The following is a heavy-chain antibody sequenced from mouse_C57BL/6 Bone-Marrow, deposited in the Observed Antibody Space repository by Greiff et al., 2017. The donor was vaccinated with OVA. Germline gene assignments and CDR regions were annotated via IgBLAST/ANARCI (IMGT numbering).Heavy chain of an antibody. CDR1: GFTFSDFY. CDR3: ARDQATLDY. Sequence: DVKLVESGGGLVQSGRSLRLSCATSGFTFSDFYMEWVRQAPGKGLEWIAASRNKANDYTTEYSASVKGRFIVSRDTSQSILYLQMNALRAEDTAIYYCARDQATLDYWGQGTTLTVSS. D-gene: IGHD3-2*02. J-gene: IGHJ2*01. V-gene: IGHV7-1*01. CDR2: SRNKANDYTT.